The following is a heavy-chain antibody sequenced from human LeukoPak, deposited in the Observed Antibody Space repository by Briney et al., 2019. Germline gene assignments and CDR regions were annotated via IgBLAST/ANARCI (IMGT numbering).Heavy chain of an antibody. D-gene: IGHD4-17*01. V-gene: IGHV3-30*02. CDR1: GFTFSSYG. CDR2: IRYDGSNK. Sequence: GGSLSLSCAASGFTFSSYGMHWVRQPPPKGLQWVAFIRYDGSNKYYADSVKGRFTISRDNSKNTLYLQMNSLRAEDTAVYYCAKDGAGDYYYFDYWGQGTLVTVSS. J-gene: IGHJ4*02. CDR3: AKDGAGDYYYFDY.